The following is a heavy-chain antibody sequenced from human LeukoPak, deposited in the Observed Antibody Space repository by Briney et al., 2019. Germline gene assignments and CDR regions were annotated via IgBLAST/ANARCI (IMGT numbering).Heavy chain of an antibody. V-gene: IGHV3-23*01. CDR1: GFTFSSYA. Sequence: GGSLRLSCAASGFTFSSYAMSWVRQAPGKGLEWVSAISGSGGSTYYADSVKGRFTISRDNAKNSLYLQMNSLRAEDTAVYYCASLLGYCSSTSCSVDPWGQGTLVTVSS. CDR2: ISGSGGST. CDR3: ASLLGYCSSTSCSVDP. J-gene: IGHJ5*02. D-gene: IGHD2-2*01.